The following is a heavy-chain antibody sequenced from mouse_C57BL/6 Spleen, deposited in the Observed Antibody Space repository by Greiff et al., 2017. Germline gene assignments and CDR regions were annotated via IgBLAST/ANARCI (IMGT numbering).Heavy chain of an antibody. CDR2: IDPETGGT. V-gene: IGHV1-15*01. D-gene: IGHD3-2*02. Sequence: VPLQQSGAELVRPGASVTLSCKASGYTFTDYEMHWVKQTPLHGLEWIGAIDPETGGTAYNQKFKGKAILTADKSSSTAYMELRSLTSEDSAVYYCTRDGSGYFAYWGQGTLVTVSA. J-gene: IGHJ3*01. CDR3: TRDGSGYFAY. CDR1: GYTFTDYE.